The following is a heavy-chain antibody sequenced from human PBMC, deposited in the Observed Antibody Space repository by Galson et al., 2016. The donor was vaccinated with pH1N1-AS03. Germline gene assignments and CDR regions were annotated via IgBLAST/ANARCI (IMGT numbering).Heavy chain of an antibody. D-gene: IGHD4/OR15-4a*01. CDR1: GYIFTGFY. J-gene: IGHJ6*02. V-gene: IGHV1-2*04. CDR2: IIPNNGAT. Sequence: SVKVSCKASGYIFTGFYVHWVRQAPGQGLEWMGWIIPNNGATNYAQKFQAWVTMTGDTSISTAYMELYGLKSDDTAVYYCARDSRVPCSSATRATNYGIGMEVWGQGTTVIVSS. CDR3: ARDSRVPCSSATRATNYGIGMEV.